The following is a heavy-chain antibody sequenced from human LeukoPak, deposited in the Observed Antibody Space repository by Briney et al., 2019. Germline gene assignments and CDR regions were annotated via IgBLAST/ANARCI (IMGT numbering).Heavy chain of an antibody. CDR1: GGSFSTYY. J-gene: IGHJ4*02. V-gene: IGHV4-34*01. CDR2: INHSGST. CDR3: ARGGFYCGGDCYVDY. D-gene: IGHD2-21*02. Sequence: AETLSLTCAAYGGSFSTYYWSWIRQPPGKGLEWLGEINHSGSTNYNPSIKSRVTISVDTSKNQFSLGLSSVTAADTAVYYCARGGFYCGGDCYVDYWGQGTLVTVSS.